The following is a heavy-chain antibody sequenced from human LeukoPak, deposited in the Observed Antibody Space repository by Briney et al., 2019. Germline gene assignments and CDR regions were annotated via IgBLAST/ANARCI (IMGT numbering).Heavy chain of an antibody. D-gene: IGHD1-26*01. Sequence: SETLSLTCTVSGYSISSSSYYWGWIRQPPGKGLEWIGSIYYSGSTYYNPSLKSRVTISVDTSKNQFSLKLSSVTAADTAVYYCARWYSGSLDAFDIWGQGTMVTVSS. CDR2: IYYSGST. J-gene: IGHJ3*02. CDR1: GYSISSSSYY. V-gene: IGHV4-39*07. CDR3: ARWYSGSLDAFDI.